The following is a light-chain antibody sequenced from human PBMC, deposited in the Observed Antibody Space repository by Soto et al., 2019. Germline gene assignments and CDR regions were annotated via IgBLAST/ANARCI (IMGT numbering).Light chain of an antibody. J-gene: IGKJ1*01. CDR3: QQYGSSPET. CDR1: QTVRNNY. Sequence: EFVLTQSPGTLCLSPGERATLSCRASQTVRNNYLAWYQQKHGQAPRLLIYDASSRATGIPDRFSGGGSGTDFTPTISRLEPEDFAVYYCQQYGSSPETFGQGTKVDIK. CDR2: DAS. V-gene: IGKV3-20*01.